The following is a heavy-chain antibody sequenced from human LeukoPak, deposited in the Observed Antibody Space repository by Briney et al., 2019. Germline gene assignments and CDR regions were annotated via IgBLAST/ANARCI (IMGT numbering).Heavy chain of an antibody. J-gene: IGHJ6*03. V-gene: IGHV3-30*18. CDR2: ISYDGSNK. CDR3: AKDSGIAAAGGGDYYYYMDV. D-gene: IGHD6-13*01. CDR1: EFTFTTYG. Sequence: GGSLRLSCAASEFTFTTYGIHWVRQAPGKGLEWVAVISYDGSNKYYADSVKGRFTISRDNSKNTLYLQMNSLRAEDTAVYYCAKDSGIAAAGGGDYYYYMDVWGKGTTVTVSS.